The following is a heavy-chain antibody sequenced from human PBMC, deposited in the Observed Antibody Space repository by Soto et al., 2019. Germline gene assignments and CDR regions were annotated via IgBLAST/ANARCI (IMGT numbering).Heavy chain of an antibody. CDR3: AADFLAGIAVAGTRSWYFDY. CDR2: IVVGSGNT. Sequence: SVKVSCKASGFTFTSSAVQWVRQARGQRLKWIGWIVVGSGNTNYAQKFQERVTITRDMSTSTAYMELSSLRSEDTAVYYCAADFLAGIAVAGTRSWYFDYWGQGTLVTVSS. D-gene: IGHD6-19*01. V-gene: IGHV1-58*01. CDR1: GFTFTSSA. J-gene: IGHJ4*02.